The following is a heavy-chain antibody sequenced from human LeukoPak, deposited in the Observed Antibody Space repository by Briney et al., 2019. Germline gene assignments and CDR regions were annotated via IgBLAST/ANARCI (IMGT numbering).Heavy chain of an antibody. CDR3: ARDDYWRKDV. CDR1: GYTFTDYY. D-gene: IGHD4-11*01. V-gene: IGHV1-2*06. Sequence: GASVKVSCKASGYTFTDYYMHWVRQAPGQGLEWMGRINPNSGGTNYAQKFQGRVTMTRDASISTAYMELSRLTFDDTAVYYCARDDYWRKDVWGQGTTVTVSS. CDR2: INPNSGGT. J-gene: IGHJ6*02.